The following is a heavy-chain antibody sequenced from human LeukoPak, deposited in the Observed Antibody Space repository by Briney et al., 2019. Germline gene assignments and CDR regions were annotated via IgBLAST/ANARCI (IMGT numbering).Heavy chain of an antibody. CDR2: MNPNSGNT. J-gene: IGHJ4*02. Sequence: ASVKVSCKASGYTFTSYDINWVRQATGQGLEWMGWMNPNSGNTGYAQKFQGRVTMTRNTSISTAYMELSSLRSEDTAVYYCARGHRYCSGGSCYYYFDYWGQGTLVTVSS. CDR1: GYTFTSYD. D-gene: IGHD2-15*01. V-gene: IGHV1-8*01. CDR3: ARGHRYCSGGSCYYYFDY.